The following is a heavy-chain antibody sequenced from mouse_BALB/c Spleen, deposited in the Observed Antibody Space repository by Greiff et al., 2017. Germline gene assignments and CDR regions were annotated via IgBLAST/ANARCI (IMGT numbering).Heavy chain of an antibody. J-gene: IGHJ4*01. Sequence: EVQLVESGGDLVKPGGSLKLSCAASGFTFSSYGMSWVRQTPDKRLEWVATISSGGSYTYYPDSVKGRFTISRDNAKNTLYLQMSSLKSEDTAMYYCARRGWGQAMDYWGQGTSVTVSS. CDR1: GFTFSSYG. D-gene: IGHD3-3*01. CDR3: ARRGWGQAMDY. CDR2: ISSGGSYT. V-gene: IGHV5-6*01.